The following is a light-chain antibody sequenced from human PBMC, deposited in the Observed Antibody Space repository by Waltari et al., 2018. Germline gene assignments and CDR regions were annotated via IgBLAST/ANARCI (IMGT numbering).Light chain of an antibody. J-gene: IGKJ2*01. CDR1: QTIGTW. CDR2: KAS. Sequence: DIQMTQSPSTLSASVGDRVTITCRASQTIGTWLAWYQQKPGKAPTLLIYKASTLESGVPSRFSGSGSGTEFTLTINSLQPDDFATYYCQQYNTYSAFGQGTRLEIE. CDR3: QQYNTYSA. V-gene: IGKV1-5*03.